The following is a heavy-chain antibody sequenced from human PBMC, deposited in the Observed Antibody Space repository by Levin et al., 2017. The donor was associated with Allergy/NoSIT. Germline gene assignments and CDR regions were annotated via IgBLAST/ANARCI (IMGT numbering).Heavy chain of an antibody. D-gene: IGHD2-15*01. CDR3: TTDLVVADAFDI. V-gene: IGHV3-15*01. CDR2: IKSKTDGGTT. Sequence: SGGSLRLSCAASGFTFSNAWMSWVRQAPGKGLEWVGRIKSKTDGGTTDYAAPVKGRFTISRDDSKNTLYLQMNSLKTEDTAVYYCTTDLVVADAFDIWGQGTMVTVSS. J-gene: IGHJ3*02. CDR1: GFTFSNAW.